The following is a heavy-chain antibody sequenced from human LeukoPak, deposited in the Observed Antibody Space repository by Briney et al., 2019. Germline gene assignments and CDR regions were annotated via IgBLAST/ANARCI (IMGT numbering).Heavy chain of an antibody. Sequence: GGSLRLSCAASGFTFSSYSMNWVRQAPGKGLEWVSSISSSSSYIYYADSVKGRFTISRDNAKNSLYLQMNSLRAEDTAVYYCARDYDVLTGPLDYWGQGTLVTVSS. CDR3: ARDYDVLTGPLDY. V-gene: IGHV3-21*01. D-gene: IGHD3-9*01. CDR1: GFTFSSYS. J-gene: IGHJ4*02. CDR2: ISSSSSYI.